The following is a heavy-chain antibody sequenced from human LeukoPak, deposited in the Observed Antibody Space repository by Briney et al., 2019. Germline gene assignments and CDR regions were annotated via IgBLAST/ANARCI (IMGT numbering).Heavy chain of an antibody. CDR3: ASSIVVVTAYAFDI. CDR1: GFTFSSYI. Sequence: GGSLRLSCAASGFTFSSYIMNWVRQAPGEGLEWVSSISSSSSYIYYADSVKGRFTISRDNAKNSLYLQMNSLRAEGTAVYYCASSIVVVTAYAFDIWGQGTMVTVSS. CDR2: ISSSSSYI. J-gene: IGHJ3*02. V-gene: IGHV3-21*01. D-gene: IGHD2-21*02.